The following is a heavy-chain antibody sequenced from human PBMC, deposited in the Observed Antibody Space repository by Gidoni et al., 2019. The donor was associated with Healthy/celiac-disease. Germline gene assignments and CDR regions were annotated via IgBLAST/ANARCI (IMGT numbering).Heavy chain of an antibody. Sequence: EVQLVESGGGLVQPGGALRLSCAASGFTFSSSWMSWVRQAPGKGLEWVANIKQDGSEKYYVDSVKGRFTISRDNAKNSLYLQMNSLRAEDTAVYYCARDQSYDYGDPGWFDPWGQGTLVTVSS. D-gene: IGHD4-17*01. CDR2: IKQDGSEK. J-gene: IGHJ5*02. CDR1: GFTFSSSW. CDR3: ARDQSYDYGDPGWFDP. V-gene: IGHV3-7*01.